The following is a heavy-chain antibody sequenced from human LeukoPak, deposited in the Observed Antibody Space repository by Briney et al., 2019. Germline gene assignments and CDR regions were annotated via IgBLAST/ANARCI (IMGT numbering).Heavy chain of an antibody. J-gene: IGHJ4*02. CDR2: ISYDGSNK. V-gene: IGHV3-30*04. D-gene: IGHD4-17*01. CDR3: ARGDGDRSYYFDY. CDR1: GFTFSSYA. Sequence: GRSLRLSCAASGFTFSSYAMHWVRQAPGKGLGWVSVISYDGSNKYYADSVKGRFTISRDNSKNTLYLQMDSLRAGDTAVYYCARGDGDRSYYFDYWGQGTLVTVSS.